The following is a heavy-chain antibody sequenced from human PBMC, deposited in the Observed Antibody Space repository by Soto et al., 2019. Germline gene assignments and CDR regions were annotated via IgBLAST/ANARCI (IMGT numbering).Heavy chain of an antibody. CDR3: ARALPRYGEVFRH. J-gene: IGHJ1*01. CDR2: IWYDGSNK. Sequence: PGGSLRLSCAASGFTFSSYGMHWVRQAPGKGLEWVAVIWYDGSNKYYADSVKGRFTISRDNSKNTLYLQMNSLRAEDTAVYYCARALPRYGEVFRHWRQGTLVTVSS. V-gene: IGHV3-33*01. D-gene: IGHD4-17*01. CDR1: GFTFSSYG.